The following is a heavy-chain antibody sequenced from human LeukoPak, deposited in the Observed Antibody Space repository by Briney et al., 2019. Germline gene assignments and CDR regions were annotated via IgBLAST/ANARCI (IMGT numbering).Heavy chain of an antibody. Sequence: ASVKVSCKASGYTFTGYYMYWVRQAPGQGLEWMGWINPNSGGTNYAQKFQGRVTMTRDTSISTAYMELSRLRSDDTAVYYCARAGFVSIFGVVSADAFDIWGQGTMVTVSS. V-gene: IGHV1-2*02. CDR2: INPNSGGT. CDR1: GYTFTGYY. D-gene: IGHD3-3*01. J-gene: IGHJ3*02. CDR3: ARAGFVSIFGVVSADAFDI.